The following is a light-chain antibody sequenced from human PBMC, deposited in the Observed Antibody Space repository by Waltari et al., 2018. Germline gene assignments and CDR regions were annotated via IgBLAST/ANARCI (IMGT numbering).Light chain of an antibody. CDR3: HSRDSSSTRF. V-gene: IGLV3-19*01. CDR2: GQS. Sequence: SSELTQDPTVSVALGQTVIITCQGDSIRSHYPSWYQQRPGQAPILVFYGQSSRPSGIPDRFSGSISGNTASLTITGAQAEDEADYYCHSRDSSSTRFFGGGTRLTV. J-gene: IGLJ2*01. CDR1: SIRSHY.